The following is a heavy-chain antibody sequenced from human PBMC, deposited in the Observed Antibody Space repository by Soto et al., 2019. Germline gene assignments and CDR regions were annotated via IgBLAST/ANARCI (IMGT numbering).Heavy chain of an antibody. V-gene: IGHV1-24*01. D-gene: IGHD2-15*01. CDR3: APDEGSGGKDRFDY. CDR1: GYTLTELS. CDR2: FDPEDGET. J-gene: IGHJ4*02. Sequence: DSVKVSCKLSGYTLTELSLHWVRQAPGKGLEWIGGFDPEDGETIYAQNFHGRVTITEETSTNRTYMGVRSLRSEDTGVYYSAPDEGSGGKDRFDYGGQRNLVTVSS.